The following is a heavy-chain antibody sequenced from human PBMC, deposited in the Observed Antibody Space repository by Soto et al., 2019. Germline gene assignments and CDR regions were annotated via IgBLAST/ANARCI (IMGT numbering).Heavy chain of an antibody. V-gene: IGHV1-3*01. Sequence: ASVKVSCKASGYTFTSYAMHWVRQAPGQRLEWMGWINAGNGNTKYSQKFQGRVTITRDTSASTAYMELSSLRSEDTAVYYCARGYGDYAPFDYWGQGTLVTVS. CDR3: ARGYGDYAPFDY. D-gene: IGHD4-17*01. CDR1: GYTFTSYA. CDR2: INAGNGNT. J-gene: IGHJ4*02.